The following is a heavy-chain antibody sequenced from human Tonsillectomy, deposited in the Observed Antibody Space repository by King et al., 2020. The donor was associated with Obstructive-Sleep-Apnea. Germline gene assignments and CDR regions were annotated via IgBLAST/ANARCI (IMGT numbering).Heavy chain of an antibody. Sequence: VQLQESGPGLVKPSETLSLTCSVSGGSISSYYWSWIRQPAGKRLEWIGRMYSSGSTNYNPSLKSRVTMSVDRSKKQFSLKLSSVTAADTAVYYCARDDGQWPVVGPFDIWGQGALVIVSS. V-gene: IGHV4-4*07. J-gene: IGHJ3*02. CDR1: GGSISSYY. CDR2: MYSSGST. D-gene: IGHD6-19*01. CDR3: ARDDGQWPVVGPFDI.